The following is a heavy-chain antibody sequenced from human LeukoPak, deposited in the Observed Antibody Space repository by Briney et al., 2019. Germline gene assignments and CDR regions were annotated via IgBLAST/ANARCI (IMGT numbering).Heavy chain of an antibody. Sequence: ASVKVSCKASGYTFTSYGISWVRQAPGQGLEWMGWISAYNGNTNYAQKLQGRVTMTTDTSTSTAYMELRSLRSDDTAVYYRARDPQQQLAPPFDYWGQGTLVTVSS. CDR3: ARDPQQQLAPPFDY. D-gene: IGHD6-13*01. CDR2: ISAYNGNT. J-gene: IGHJ4*02. V-gene: IGHV1-18*01. CDR1: GYTFTSYG.